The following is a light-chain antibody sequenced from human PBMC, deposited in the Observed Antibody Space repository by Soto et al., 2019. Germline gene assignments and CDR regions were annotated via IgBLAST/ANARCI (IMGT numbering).Light chain of an antibody. J-gene: IGLJ2*01. CDR3: SSYAGSNNFVV. CDR2: EVS. V-gene: IGLV2-8*01. CDR1: SSDIGGYNY. Sequence: QSVLTQPPSASGSPGQLVTISCTGTSSDIGGYNYVSWYQQHPGKAPKLMVYEVSKRPSGVPDRFSGSKSGNTASLTVSGLQAADEADYYCSSYAGSNNFVVFGGGTQLTVL.